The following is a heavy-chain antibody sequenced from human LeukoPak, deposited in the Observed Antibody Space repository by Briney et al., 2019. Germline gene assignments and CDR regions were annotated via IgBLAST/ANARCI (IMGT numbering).Heavy chain of an antibody. D-gene: IGHD6-13*01. Sequence: GGPLRLSCAGSGNEFIRHTMNWVRRATGKGLEWMSSVRSNGDYIYYVHSVKGRFSISRDNAKSSVYLQMNSLRVEDTAIYYCAREYDSRARFDSWGQGTLVTVSS. CDR1: GNEFIRHT. V-gene: IGHV3-21*01. CDR3: AREYDSRARFDS. J-gene: IGHJ4*02. CDR2: VRSNGDYI.